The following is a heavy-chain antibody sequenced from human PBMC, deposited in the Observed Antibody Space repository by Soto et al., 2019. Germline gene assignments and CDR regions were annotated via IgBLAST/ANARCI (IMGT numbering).Heavy chain of an antibody. J-gene: IGHJ4*02. V-gene: IGHV3-23*01. CDR1: GFTFSSYA. Sequence: GGSLRLSCAASGFTFSSYAMSWVRQAPGKGLEWVSAISGSGGSTYYADSVKGRFTISRDNSKNTLYLQMNSLRAEDTAVYYCAKDGGWGNVVVVAAVFDYWGQGTLVTVSS. D-gene: IGHD2-15*01. CDR3: AKDGGWGNVVVVAAVFDY. CDR2: ISGSGGST.